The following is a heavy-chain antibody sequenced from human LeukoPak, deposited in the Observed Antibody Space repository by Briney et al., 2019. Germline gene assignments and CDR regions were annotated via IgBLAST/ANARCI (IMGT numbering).Heavy chain of an antibody. CDR2: ISSNGGST. J-gene: IGHJ4*02. CDR3: ARDAVGAVAGELLYFDY. Sequence: GGSLRLSCAASGFTFSSYAMHWVRQAPGKGLEYVSAISSNGGSTYYANSVKGRFTISRDNSKNTLYLQMGSLRAEDMAVYYCARDAVGAVAGELLYFDYWGQGTLVTLSS. V-gene: IGHV3-64*01. D-gene: IGHD6-19*01. CDR1: GFTFSSYA.